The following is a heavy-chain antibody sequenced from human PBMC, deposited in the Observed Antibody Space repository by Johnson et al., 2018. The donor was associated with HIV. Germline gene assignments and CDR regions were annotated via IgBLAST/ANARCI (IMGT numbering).Heavy chain of an antibody. D-gene: IGHD4-23*01. J-gene: IGHJ3*02. CDR3: ARDNGGAFDI. Sequence: QVQLVESGGGLVQPGGSLRLSCAASRFIFSDYYMSWIRQAPGKGLEWVSYISSSGGSTYYADSVKGRFTIPRDNSKSTLYLQMNSLRAEDTAVYYCARDNGGAFDIWGPGTMVTVSS. V-gene: IGHV3-11*04. CDR2: ISSSGGST. CDR1: RFIFSDYY.